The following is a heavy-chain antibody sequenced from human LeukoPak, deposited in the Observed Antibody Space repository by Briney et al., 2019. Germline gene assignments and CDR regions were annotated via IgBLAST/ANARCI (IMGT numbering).Heavy chain of an antibody. V-gene: IGHV4-59*01. Sequence: PSGTLSLTCTVSGGSISSYYWSWIRQPPGKGLEWIGYIYYSGSTNYNPSLKSRVTISVDTSKNQFSLKLSSVTAADTAVYYCARDIGDGYSRPYFDYWGQGTLVTVSS. CDR1: GGSISSYY. J-gene: IGHJ4*02. CDR3: ARDIGDGYSRPYFDY. D-gene: IGHD5-24*01. CDR2: IYYSGST.